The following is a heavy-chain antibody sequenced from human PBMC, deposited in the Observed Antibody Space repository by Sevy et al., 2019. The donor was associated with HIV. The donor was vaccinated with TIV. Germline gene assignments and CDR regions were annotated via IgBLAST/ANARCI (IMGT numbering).Heavy chain of an antibody. CDR3: ARDSRRWLQLPDAFDI. V-gene: IGHV3-21*01. CDR2: INIRSTDM. Sequence: GGSLRLSCTASGFTFASYSMNWVRQTPGKGLEWVSCINIRSTDMKYADSVRGRFTISRDNAKNSLYLQMDSLRAEDTAVYYCARDSRRWLQLPDAFDIWCRGTMVTVSS. J-gene: IGHJ3*02. D-gene: IGHD1-1*01. CDR1: GFTFASYS.